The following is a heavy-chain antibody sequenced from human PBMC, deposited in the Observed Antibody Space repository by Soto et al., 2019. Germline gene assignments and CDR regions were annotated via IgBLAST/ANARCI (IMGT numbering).Heavy chain of an antibody. J-gene: IGHJ6*03. CDR3: AKDSGGYYGDLLEYYYYYMDV. Sequence: GGSLRLSCAASGFTFDDYAMHWVRQAPGKGLEWVSGISWNSGSIGYADSVKGRFTISRDNAKNSLYLQMNSLRAEDTALYYCAKDSGGYYGDLLEYYYYYMDVWGKGTTVTVSS. CDR2: ISWNSGSI. D-gene: IGHD4-17*01. V-gene: IGHV3-9*01. CDR1: GFTFDDYA.